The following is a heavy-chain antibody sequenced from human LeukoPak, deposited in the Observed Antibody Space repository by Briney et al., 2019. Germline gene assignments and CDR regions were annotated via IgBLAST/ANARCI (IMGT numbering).Heavy chain of an antibody. CDR1: GGSISSYY. D-gene: IGHD6-13*01. Sequence: PSGTLSLTCTVSGGSISSYYWSWIRQPPGKGLEWIGYIYYSGSTNYNPSLKSRVTISVDTSKNQFSLKLSSVTAADTAVYYCARDRSSSSWYWFDPWGQGTLVTVSS. CDR3: ARDRSSSSWYWFDP. CDR2: IYYSGST. J-gene: IGHJ5*02. V-gene: IGHV4-59*01.